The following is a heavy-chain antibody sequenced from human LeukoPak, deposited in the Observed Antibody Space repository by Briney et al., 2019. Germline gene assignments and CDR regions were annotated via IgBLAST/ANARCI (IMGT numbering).Heavy chain of an antibody. J-gene: IGHJ1*01. CDR2: IKQDGSEK. CDR1: GLSFSNYW. Sequence: GGSLRLSCAASGLSFSNYWMNWVRQLPGKGLEWVANIKQDGSEKYYVDSVKGRFTISRDNSKNTLYLQMNSLRAEDTAVYYCASDSYSPEYFQHWGQGTLVTVSS. D-gene: IGHD2-15*01. V-gene: IGHV3-7*04. CDR3: ASDSYSPEYFQH.